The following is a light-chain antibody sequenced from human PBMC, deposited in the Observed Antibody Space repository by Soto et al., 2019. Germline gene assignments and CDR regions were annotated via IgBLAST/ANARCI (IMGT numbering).Light chain of an antibody. CDR2: GAS. Sequence: DIQMTQSPSSLSASVGDRVTLTCRASQGIRDALVWYQQKPGKAPKRLVYGASSLQSGVPSRFSGTGSGTEFALTIASLQPEDFATYYDLQHNSLPLTFGQGTKLEIK. CDR1: QGIRDA. V-gene: IGKV1-17*01. CDR3: LQHNSLPLT. J-gene: IGKJ2*01.